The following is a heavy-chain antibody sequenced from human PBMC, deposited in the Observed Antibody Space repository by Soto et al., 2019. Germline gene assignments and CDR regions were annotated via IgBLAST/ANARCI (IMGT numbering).Heavy chain of an antibody. CDR3: ATRSGSYYDYYYGMDV. CDR2: IYHSGST. CDR1: GGSISSSNW. D-gene: IGHD3-10*01. Sequence: PSETLSLTCAVSGGSISSSNWWSWVRQPPGKGLEWIGEIYHSGSTNYNPSLKSRVTISVDKSKNQFSLKLSSVTAADTAVYYCATRSGSYYDYYYGMDVWGQGTTVTVSS. J-gene: IGHJ6*02. V-gene: IGHV4-4*02.